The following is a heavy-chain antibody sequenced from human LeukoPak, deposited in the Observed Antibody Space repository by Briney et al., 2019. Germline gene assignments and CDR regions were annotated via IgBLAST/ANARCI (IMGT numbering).Heavy chain of an antibody. V-gene: IGHV3-30-3*01. Sequence: GGSLRLSCAASGFTFSSYAMHWVRQAPGKGLEWVAVISYDGSNKYYADSVKGRFTISRDNSKNTLYLQMNSLRAEDTAVYYCAKVRPLAYCGGDCYSNAFDIWGQGTMVTVSS. CDR1: GFTFSSYA. J-gene: IGHJ3*02. CDR3: AKVRPLAYCGGDCYSNAFDI. CDR2: ISYDGSNK. D-gene: IGHD2-21*02.